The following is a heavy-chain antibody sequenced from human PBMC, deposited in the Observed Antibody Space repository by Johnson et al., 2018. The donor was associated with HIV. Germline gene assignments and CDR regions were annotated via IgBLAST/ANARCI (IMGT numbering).Heavy chain of an antibody. CDR2: IWYDGSNK. CDR3: ARGGYWATTIAYRGDDSFDI. CDR1: GFTFSSYG. V-gene: IGHV3-33*01. Sequence: QVQLVESGGGVVQPGRSLRLSCAASGFTFSSYGMHWVRQAPGKGLEWVAVIWYDGSNKYYAESVKGRFTISRDNAKNTLSLQRNRLRAEDTAVYECARGGYWATTIAYRGDDSFDIWGQGTKVIVSS. D-gene: IGHD5-12*01. J-gene: IGHJ3*02.